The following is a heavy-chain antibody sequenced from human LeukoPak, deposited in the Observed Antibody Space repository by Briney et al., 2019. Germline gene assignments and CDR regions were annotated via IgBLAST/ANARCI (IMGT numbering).Heavy chain of an antibody. V-gene: IGHV1-2*02. CDR2: INTYSGGA. D-gene: IGHD1-26*01. CDR1: GYTFTDYY. Sequence: RASVKVSCKTSGYTFTDYYIHWVRQAPGQGLEWMAWINTYSGGANVAQKFQGRVTVTRDTSISTAYMDLSSLRYDDTAVYYCWMGVGASYVGSWGQGTLVTVSS. J-gene: IGHJ5*01. CDR3: WMGVGASYVGS.